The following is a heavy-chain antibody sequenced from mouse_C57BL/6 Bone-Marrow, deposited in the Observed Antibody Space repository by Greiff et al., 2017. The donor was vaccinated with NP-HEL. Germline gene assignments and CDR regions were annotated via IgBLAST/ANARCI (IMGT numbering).Heavy chain of an antibody. CDR3: ARLYLYYAMDY. Sequence: QVQLQQPGTELVKNGEGGKRAGGASGYTFTSYWMHWVKQRPGQGLEWIGNINPSNGGTNYNEKFKSKATLTVDTSSSTAYMQLSSLTSEDSAVYYCARLYLYYAMDYWGQGTSVTVSS. CDR1: GYTFTSYW. J-gene: IGHJ4*01. CDR2: INPSNGGT. D-gene: IGHD1-3*01. V-gene: IGHV1-53*01.